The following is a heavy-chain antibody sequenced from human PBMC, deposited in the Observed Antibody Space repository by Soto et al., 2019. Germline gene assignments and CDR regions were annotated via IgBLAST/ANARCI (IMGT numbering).Heavy chain of an antibody. CDR1: GGSVRSGNHF. J-gene: IGHJ6*01. CDR3: ARGGEPLGYYGLDV. V-gene: IGHV4-61*01. CDR2: MYYTGVT. Sequence: PSETLSLTCPVSGGSVRSGNHFWNWIRQPPGRGLEWLGYMYYTGVTNYNPSLKSRVSMSVDTSKDQFSLSLTSLTAADTAVYYCARGGEPLGYYGLDVWGQGTTVTVSS.